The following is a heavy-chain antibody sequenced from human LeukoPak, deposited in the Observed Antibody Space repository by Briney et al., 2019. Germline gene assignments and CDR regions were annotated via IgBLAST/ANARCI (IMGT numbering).Heavy chain of an antibody. CDR3: AKEGTGHYRTIDY. CDR1: GFSFNNYG. Sequence: PGGSLRLSCAASGFSFNNYGMHWVRQAPGKGLEWVAFIEYAGTNKYYGDSVKGRFTISTDNSKNTLYLQMNSLRTEDTAMYYCAKEGTGHYRTIDYWGQGTLVTVSS. D-gene: IGHD3/OR15-3a*01. J-gene: IGHJ4*02. V-gene: IGHV3-30*02. CDR2: IEYAGTNK.